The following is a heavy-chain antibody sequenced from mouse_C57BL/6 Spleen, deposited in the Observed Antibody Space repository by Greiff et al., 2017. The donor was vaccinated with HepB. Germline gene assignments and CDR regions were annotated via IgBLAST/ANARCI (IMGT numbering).Heavy chain of an antibody. J-gene: IGHJ1*03. CDR3: ASVRRDWYFDV. CDR1: GFTFSSYG. V-gene: IGHV5-6*02. D-gene: IGHD2-14*01. Sequence: EVMLVESGGDLVKPGGSLKLSCAASGFTFSSYGMSWVRQTPDKRLEWVATISSGGSYTYYPDSVKGRFTISRDNAKNTLYLQMSSLKSEDTAMYYCASVRRDWYFDVWGTGTTVTVSS. CDR2: ISSGGSYT.